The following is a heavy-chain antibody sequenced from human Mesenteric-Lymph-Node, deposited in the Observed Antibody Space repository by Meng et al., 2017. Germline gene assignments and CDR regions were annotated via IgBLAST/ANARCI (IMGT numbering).Heavy chain of an antibody. CDR1: GGSLSGYY. J-gene: IGHJ4*02. V-gene: IGHV4-34*02. CDR3: ARGGATPMIIKY. CDR2: VYHNGVT. Sequence: QVQLKQWGAEVLKPSETLSLTCAVYGGSLSGYYWGWIRQPPGKGLKWMGEVYHNGVTKYSPSLRSRVVISIDTSKNQFSLNLRSVSAADTAMYYCARGGATPMIIKYWGPGTLVTVSS. D-gene: IGHD3-10*01.